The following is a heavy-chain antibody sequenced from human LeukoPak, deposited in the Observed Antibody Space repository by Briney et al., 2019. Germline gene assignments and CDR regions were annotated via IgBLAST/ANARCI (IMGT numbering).Heavy chain of an antibody. V-gene: IGHV1-24*01. J-gene: IGHJ4*02. CDR1: GYTLTEIS. Sequence: ASVKVSCKVSGYTLTEISMHWVRQATGEGLKWMGGFDPENGETIYAQRFQGRVTMTEDTSSDTAYMELISLRSDDTAVYYCATSLKFPLIMGATFYFENWGQGSRVTVSS. CDR2: FDPENGET. CDR3: ATSLKFPLIMGATFYFEN. D-gene: IGHD1-26*01.